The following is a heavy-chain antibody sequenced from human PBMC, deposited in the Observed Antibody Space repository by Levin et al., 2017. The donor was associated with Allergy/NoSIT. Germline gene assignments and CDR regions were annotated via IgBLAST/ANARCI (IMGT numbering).Heavy chain of an antibody. J-gene: IGHJ2*01. Sequence: LRLSCAVSGGSISSGGYSWSWIRQPPGKGLEWIGNIYHSGSTHSNPSLKSRVTISVDRSKNQFSLKLSSVTAADTAVYYCARSGYDSYWYFDLWGRGTLVTVSS. CDR1: GGSISSGGYS. V-gene: IGHV4-30-2*01. D-gene: IGHD5-12*01. CDR2: IYHSGST. CDR3: ARSGYDSYWYFDL.